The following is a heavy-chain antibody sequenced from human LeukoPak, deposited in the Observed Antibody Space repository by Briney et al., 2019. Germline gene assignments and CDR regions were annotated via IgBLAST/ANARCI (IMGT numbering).Heavy chain of an antibody. Sequence: GGSLRLSCAASGFTFSSYAMHWVRQAPGKGLEWVAVISYDGSNKYYADSVKGRFAISRDNSKNTLYLQMNSLRAEDTAVYYCAKGKDFGFDPWGQGTLVTVSS. CDR3: AKGKDFGFDP. V-gene: IGHV3-30*09. CDR1: GFTFSSYA. CDR2: ISYDGSNK. J-gene: IGHJ5*02.